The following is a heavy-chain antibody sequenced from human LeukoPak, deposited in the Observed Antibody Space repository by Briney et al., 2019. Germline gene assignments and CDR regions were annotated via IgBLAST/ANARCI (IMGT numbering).Heavy chain of an antibody. CDR1: GYTLTELS. Sequence: ASVKVSCKVFGYTLTELSMHWVRQAPGKGLAWMGGFDSEDGETIYAQKFQGRVTITADKSTSTAYMALSSLRSEDTAVYYCARDMKAGIAAAGLPDYWGQGTLVTVSS. CDR2: FDSEDGET. D-gene: IGHD6-13*01. V-gene: IGHV1-24*01. CDR3: ARDMKAGIAAAGLPDY. J-gene: IGHJ4*02.